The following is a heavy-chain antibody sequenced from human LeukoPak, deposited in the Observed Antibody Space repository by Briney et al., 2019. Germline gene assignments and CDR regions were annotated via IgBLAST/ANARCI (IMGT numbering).Heavy chain of an antibody. CDR1: GYTFTGYY. D-gene: IGHD2-15*01. CDR3: ARTYCSGGSCYPNWFDP. CDR2: INPNSGGT. V-gene: IGHV1-2*02. J-gene: IGHJ5*02. Sequence: ASVKVSCKASGYTFTGYYMHWVRQAPGQGLEWMGWINPNSGGTNYEQKSQGRVTMTRDTSISTAYMELSRLRSDDTAVYYCARTYCSGGSCYPNWFDPWGQGTLVTVX.